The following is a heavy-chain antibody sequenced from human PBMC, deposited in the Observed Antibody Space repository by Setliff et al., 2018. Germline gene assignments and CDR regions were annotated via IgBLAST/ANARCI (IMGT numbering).Heavy chain of an antibody. Sequence: SVKVSCKASGYSFTSYGITWVRQAPGQGLEWMGGTIPIFGTTDYAQKFHGRVIIITDKTTSTAFMELSSLRSEDTAVYFCARGQGHYYDSSGCLDYWGQGTLVTVSS. CDR1: GYSFTSYG. V-gene: IGHV1-69*05. CDR3: ARGQGHYYDSSGCLDY. CDR2: TIPIFGTT. D-gene: IGHD3-22*01. J-gene: IGHJ4*02.